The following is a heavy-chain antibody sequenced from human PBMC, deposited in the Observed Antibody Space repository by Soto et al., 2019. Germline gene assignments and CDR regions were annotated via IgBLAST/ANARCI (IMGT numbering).Heavy chain of an antibody. CDR1: GGSFSCYY. D-gene: IGHD3-16*02. CDR2: INHSGST. CDR3: ARGPYVWGSYRKRVFDY. V-gene: IGHV4-34*01. J-gene: IGHJ4*02. Sequence: SETLSLTCAVYGGSFSCYYWSWIRQPPGKGLEWIGEINHSGSTNYNPSLKSRVTISVDTSKNQFSLKLSSVTAADTAVYYCARGPYVWGSYRKRVFDYWGQGTLVTVSS.